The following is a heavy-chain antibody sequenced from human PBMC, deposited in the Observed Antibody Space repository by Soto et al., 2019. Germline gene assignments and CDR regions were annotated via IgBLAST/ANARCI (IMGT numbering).Heavy chain of an antibody. CDR2: IYYIGST. Sequence: SDTLSLTFTFSCCSISSCGYYWSWIRQHPGKGLELIVYIYYIGSTYYNPSLKSRVTISVDTSKNQFSLKLSSVTAADTAVYYCARVGDNWSPDNNWFDPWGQGTLVTVSS. CDR3: ARVGDNWSPDNNWFDP. V-gene: IGHV4-31*03. J-gene: IGHJ5*02. CDR1: CCSISSCGYY. D-gene: IGHD1-20*01.